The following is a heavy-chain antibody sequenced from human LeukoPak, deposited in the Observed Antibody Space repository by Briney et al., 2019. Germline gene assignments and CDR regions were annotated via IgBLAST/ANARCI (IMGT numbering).Heavy chain of an antibody. D-gene: IGHD2-21*01. Sequence: SGGSLRLSCAASGFTFSSYWMSWVRQAPGKGLEWVATIRQEGSEKHYVDSVEGRFTVSRDNAENSLHLQMSNLRAEDTAIYYCVRGCGRASCPYYFDFWGQGALVTVFS. CDR2: IRQEGSEK. J-gene: IGHJ4*02. CDR1: GFTFSSYW. CDR3: VRGCGRASCPYYFDF. V-gene: IGHV3-7*03.